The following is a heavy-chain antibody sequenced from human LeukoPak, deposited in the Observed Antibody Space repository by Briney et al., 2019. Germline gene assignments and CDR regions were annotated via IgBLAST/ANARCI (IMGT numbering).Heavy chain of an antibody. CDR2: ISYDGSNK. D-gene: IGHD6-19*01. CDR3: ARDHSGWYYYGMDV. V-gene: IGHV3-30-3*01. Sequence: GGSLRLSRAASGFTFSSYAMHWVRQAPGKGLEWVAVISYDGSNKYYADSVKGRFTISRDNSKNTLYLQMNSLRAEDTAVYYCARDHSGWYYYGMDVWGQGTTVTVSS. CDR1: GFTFSSYA. J-gene: IGHJ6*02.